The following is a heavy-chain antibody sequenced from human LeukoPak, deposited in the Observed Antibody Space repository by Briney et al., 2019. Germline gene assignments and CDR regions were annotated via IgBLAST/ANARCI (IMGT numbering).Heavy chain of an antibody. Sequence: ASVKLSCKTSGYTFTSCAMNWVRKAPGQGLELMGWINTNTGRPTYAKDFTGRFIFSLDTSVRKAYLQIRSLKTEADAVSYCSSGSNYYYIFDYWGQGTLVTVSS. D-gene: IGHD3-22*01. V-gene: IGHV7-4-1*02. CDR3: SSGSNYYYIFDY. CDR1: GYTFTSCA. CDR2: INTNTGRP. J-gene: IGHJ4*02.